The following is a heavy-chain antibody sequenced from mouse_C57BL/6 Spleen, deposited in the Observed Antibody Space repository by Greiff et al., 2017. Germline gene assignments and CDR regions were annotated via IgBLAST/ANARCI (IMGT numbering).Heavy chain of an antibody. D-gene: IGHD4-1*02. V-gene: IGHV1-52*01. CDR1: GYTFTSYW. J-gene: IGHJ3*01. Sequence: QVQLQQPGAELVMPGSSVKLSCKASGYTFTSYWMHWVKQRPIQGLEWIGNIDPSDSDTHYNQKFKDKATLTVDKSSNTAYMQLSSLTSEDSAVYCCACVTNGTEFGDWGQVTLVTVSA. CDR3: ACVTNGTEFGD. CDR2: IDPSDSDT.